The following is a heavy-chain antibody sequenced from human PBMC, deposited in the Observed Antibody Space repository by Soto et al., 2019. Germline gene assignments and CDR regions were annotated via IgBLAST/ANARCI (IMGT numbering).Heavy chain of an antibody. Sequence: QVQLQESGPGLVKPSETLSLTCTVSGGSISSYYWSWIRQPPGKGLEWIGYIYYSGSTNYNPSLKSRVTISVDTSKNQFSLKLSSVTAADTAVYYCARLMGGTFDAFDIWGQGTMVTVSS. D-gene: IGHD2-8*01. CDR3: ARLMGGTFDAFDI. J-gene: IGHJ3*02. V-gene: IGHV4-59*08. CDR2: IYYSGST. CDR1: GGSISSYY.